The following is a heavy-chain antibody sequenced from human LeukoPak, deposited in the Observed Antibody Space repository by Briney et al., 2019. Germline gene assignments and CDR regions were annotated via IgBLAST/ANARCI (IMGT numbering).Heavy chain of an antibody. D-gene: IGHD3-10*02. Sequence: GGSLRLSCAASGFTFSIYWMSWVRQAPGKGLEWVANIKVDGSEKYYVDSVKGRFTISRDNAKNSRYLQMNSLRAEDTAVYYCARGLPYYDVWGQGTLVTVSS. CDR2: IKVDGSEK. CDR3: ARGLPYYDV. CDR1: GFTFSIYW. J-gene: IGHJ4*02. V-gene: IGHV3-7*01.